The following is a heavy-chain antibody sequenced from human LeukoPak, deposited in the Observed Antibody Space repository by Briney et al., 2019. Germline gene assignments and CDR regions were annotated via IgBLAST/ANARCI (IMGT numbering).Heavy chain of an antibody. V-gene: IGHV4-34*01. J-gene: IGHJ6*02. CDR3: ARGKALRFLEWFHMDA. Sequence: PSETLSLTCAVYGGSFSGYYWSWIRQPPGKGLEWIGEINHSGSTNYNPSLKSRVTISVDTSKNQFSLKLRSVTAADTAVYYCARGKALRFLEWFHMDAWGQGTTVTVSS. CDR1: GGSFSGYY. D-gene: IGHD3-3*01. CDR2: INHSGST.